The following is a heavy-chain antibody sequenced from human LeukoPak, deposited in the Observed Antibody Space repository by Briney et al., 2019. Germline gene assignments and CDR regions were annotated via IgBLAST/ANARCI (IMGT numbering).Heavy chain of an antibody. D-gene: IGHD3-16*01. CDR2: INHRGST. CDR3: VGESPGDV. CDR1: GGSFSGHY. V-gene: IGHV4-34*01. J-gene: IGHJ6*03. Sequence: PSETLSLTCAVYGGSFSGHYWNWIRQPPGKGLEWIGEINHRGSTNYNPSLKSRVTISVDTSKNQFSLKLSSVTAADTAVYYCVGESPGDVWGKGTTVTVSS.